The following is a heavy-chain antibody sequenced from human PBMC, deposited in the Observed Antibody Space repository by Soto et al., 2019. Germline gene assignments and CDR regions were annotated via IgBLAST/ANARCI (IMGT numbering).Heavy chain of an antibody. CDR2: ISGSGGST. V-gene: IGHV3-23*01. D-gene: IGHD6-13*01. Sequence: PGGALRLSCAASGFTFSSYAMSWVRQAPGKGLEWVSAISGSGGSTYYADSVKGRFTISRDNSKNTLYLQMNSLRAEDTAVYYCAKGYIAAAGSYYYGMDVWGQGTTVTVSS. J-gene: IGHJ6*02. CDR3: AKGYIAAAGSYYYGMDV. CDR1: GFTFSSYA.